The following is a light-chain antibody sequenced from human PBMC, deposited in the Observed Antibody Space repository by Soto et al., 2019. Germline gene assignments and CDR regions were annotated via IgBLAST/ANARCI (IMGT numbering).Light chain of an antibody. V-gene: IGKV1D-13*01. CDR1: QGISSA. J-gene: IGKJ2*01. Sequence: AIQLTQSPSSLSASVGDRVTITCRASQGISSALAWYQHKPGKAPKSLIYDASSLESGVPSRFSGSGSGTDFTLTISSLQPEDFATYYCQQFHNYPYTFGQGTKLDIK. CDR3: QQFHNYPYT. CDR2: DAS.